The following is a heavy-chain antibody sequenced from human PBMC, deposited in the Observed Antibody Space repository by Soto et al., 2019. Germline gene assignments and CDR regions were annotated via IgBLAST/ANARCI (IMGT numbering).Heavy chain of an antibody. CDR1: GYRFRTYW. D-gene: IGHD6-19*01. CDR3: ARRTSTSGWRDYFDL. CDR2: VEPVNSAA. J-gene: IGHJ4*01. Sequence: ESLKISCKGFGYRFRTYWIGWVRQMPGKGLEWMGIVEPVNSAARYGPTFEGQDVISADQSVSTAYLQWSSLKASDTAVYYCARRTSTSGWRDYFDLWGQGTLVTVSS. V-gene: IGHV5-51*01.